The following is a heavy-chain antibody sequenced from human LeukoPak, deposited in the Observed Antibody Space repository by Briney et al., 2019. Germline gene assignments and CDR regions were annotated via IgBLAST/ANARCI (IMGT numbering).Heavy chain of an antibody. J-gene: IGHJ4*02. CDR3: ARDPLGTRPGFDY. CDR1: GFTFSSYA. CDR2: ISYDGSNK. D-gene: IGHD1-1*01. Sequence: GGSLRLSCAASGFTFSSYAMHWVRQAPGKGLEWVAVISYDGSNKYYADSVRGRFTISRDNSKNTLYLQMNSLRAEDTAVYYCARDPLGTRPGFDYWGQGTLVTVSS. V-gene: IGHV3-30*04.